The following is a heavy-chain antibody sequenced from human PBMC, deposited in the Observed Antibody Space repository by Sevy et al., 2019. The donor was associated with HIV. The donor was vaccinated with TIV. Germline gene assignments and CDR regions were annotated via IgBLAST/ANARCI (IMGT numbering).Heavy chain of an antibody. D-gene: IGHD1-26*01. CDR2: IKQDGSEK. Sequence: GGSLRLSCAASEFTFSSYWMSWVHQAPGKGLEWVASIKQDGSEKYYVDSVKGRFTISRDNAKNSLYLQMNSLRAEDTAVYYCARSGGSYDYGMDVWGQGTTVTVSS. V-gene: IGHV3-7*01. CDR1: EFTFSSYW. J-gene: IGHJ6*02. CDR3: ARSGGSYDYGMDV.